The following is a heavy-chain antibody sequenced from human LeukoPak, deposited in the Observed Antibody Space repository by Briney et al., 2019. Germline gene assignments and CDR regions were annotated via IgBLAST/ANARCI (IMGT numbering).Heavy chain of an antibody. CDR3: ARAGRVGSGYYAVVNDY. CDR2: IYTSGST. D-gene: IGHD3-22*01. CDR1: GGSISNYY. Sequence: PSETLSLTCTVSGGSISNYYWSWIRQPAGKGLEWIGRIYTSGSTNYNPSLKSRVTMSVDTSKNQFSLKLSSVTAADTAVYYCARAGRVGSGYYAVVNDYWGQGTLVTVSS. J-gene: IGHJ4*02. V-gene: IGHV4-4*07.